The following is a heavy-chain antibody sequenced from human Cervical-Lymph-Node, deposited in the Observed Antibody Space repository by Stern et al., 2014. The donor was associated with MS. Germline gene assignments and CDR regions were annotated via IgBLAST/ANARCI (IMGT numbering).Heavy chain of an antibody. CDR3: ARSQDIVVVSAATVEGYFYFGMDV. Sequence: QVQLQESGPGLVKPSGTLSLTCTVSGGSMKSRSYYWVWIRQPPGKGLEWIGGVYYDGSTNYNPSHTSRVTISEDTSKNQFSLQLSSATAADTAVYYCARSQDIVVVSAATVEGYFYFGMDVWGQGTTVTVSS. V-gene: IGHV4-39*01. D-gene: IGHD2-15*01. CDR1: GGSMKSRSYY. J-gene: IGHJ6*02. CDR2: VYYDGST.